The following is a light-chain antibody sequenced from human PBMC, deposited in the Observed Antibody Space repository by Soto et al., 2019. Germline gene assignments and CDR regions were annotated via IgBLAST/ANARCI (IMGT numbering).Light chain of an antibody. CDR3: QQYGNSPPT. CDR1: QSVRSNY. V-gene: IGKV3-20*01. J-gene: IGKJ1*01. CDR2: GAS. Sequence: VVLAQSPGTLSLSPGERATFSCRASQSVRSNYLAWYQHKPGQAPRLLIYGASSRATGIPDRFSGSGSGTDFTLTISRLEPEDFAVYFCQQYGNSPPTFGQGTKLEIK.